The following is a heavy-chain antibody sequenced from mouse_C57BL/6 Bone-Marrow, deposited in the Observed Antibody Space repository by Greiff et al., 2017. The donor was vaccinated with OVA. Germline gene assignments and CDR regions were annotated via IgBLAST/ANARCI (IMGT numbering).Heavy chain of an antibody. D-gene: IGHD3-2*02. CDR3: ARDQGSY. Sequence: EVQLVESEGGLVQPGSSMKLSCTASGFTFSDYYMAWVRQVPEKGLEWVANINYDGSSTYYLDSLKSRFIISRDNAKNILYLQMSSLKSEDTATYYCARDQGSYWGQGTSVTVSS. CDR1: GFTFSDYY. CDR2: INYDGSST. V-gene: IGHV5-16*01. J-gene: IGHJ4*01.